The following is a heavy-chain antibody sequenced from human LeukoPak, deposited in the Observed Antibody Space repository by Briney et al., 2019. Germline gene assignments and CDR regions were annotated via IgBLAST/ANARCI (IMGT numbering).Heavy chain of an antibody. J-gene: IGHJ6*03. CDR1: GFTVSSNY. D-gene: IGHD1-26*01. CDR2: IYSGGST. CDR3: ARGDGSPTFSYYYYYMDV. Sequence: PGGSLRLSCAASGFTVSSNYMSWVRQAPGKGLEWVSVIYSGGSTYYADSVKGRFTISRDNSKNTLYLQMNSLRAEDTAVYYCARGDGSPTFSYYYYYMDVWGKGTTVTVSS. V-gene: IGHV3-53*01.